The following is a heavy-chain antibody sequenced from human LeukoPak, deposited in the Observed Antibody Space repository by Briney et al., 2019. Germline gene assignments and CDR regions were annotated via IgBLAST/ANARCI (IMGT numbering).Heavy chain of an antibody. Sequence: ASVKVSCKASGYTFTSYAMHWVRQAPGQRLEWMGWINAGNGNTKYSQEFQGRVTITRDTSASTAYMELSSLRSEDMAVYYCARNRGFCSGGSCTSAAFDIWGQGTMVTVSS. D-gene: IGHD2-15*01. CDR3: ARNRGFCSGGSCTSAAFDI. CDR2: INAGNGNT. CDR1: GYTFTSYA. J-gene: IGHJ3*02. V-gene: IGHV1-3*03.